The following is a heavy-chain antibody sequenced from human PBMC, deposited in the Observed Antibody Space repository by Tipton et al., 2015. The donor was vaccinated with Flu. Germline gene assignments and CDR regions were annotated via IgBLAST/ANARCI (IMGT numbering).Heavy chain of an antibody. D-gene: IGHD2-2*01. V-gene: IGHV4-31*03. J-gene: IGHJ6*02. CDR2: IYYSGST. Sequence: TLSLTCTVSGGSISSGGYYWSWIRQHPGKGLEWIGYIYYSGSTYYNPSLKSRVTISVDTSKNQFSLKLSSVTAADTAVYYCARDRLPPAVKGYYYYYGMDVWGQGTTVTVSS. CDR3: ARDRLPPAVKGYYYYYGMDV. CDR1: GGSISSGGYY.